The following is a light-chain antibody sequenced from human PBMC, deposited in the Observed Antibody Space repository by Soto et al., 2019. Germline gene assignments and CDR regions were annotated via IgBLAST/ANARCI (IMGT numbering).Light chain of an antibody. J-gene: IGKJ1*01. CDR2: DAS. CDR3: QQYKSYWT. V-gene: IGKV3D-15*01. Sequence: PGERATLSCGASQSVGNSLLWYQQKPGQAPRLLMYDASIRATGIPARFSGSGSGTEFTLTINSLQPDDFATYYCQQYKSYWTFGQGTKVDIK. CDR1: QSVGNS.